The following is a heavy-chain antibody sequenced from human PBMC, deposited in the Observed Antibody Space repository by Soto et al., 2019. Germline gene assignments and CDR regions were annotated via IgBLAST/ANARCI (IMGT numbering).Heavy chain of an antibody. J-gene: IGHJ6*02. Sequence: QLQLQESGPGLVKPSETLSLMCTVSGGSLSSSNHYWAWIRQPPGKGLEWIGSMYYSGSTYHNPSLKSRLTISSDTSKNQFPLKLSSVTAADTAVYYCVRLGVTPYFHYFDMDVWGQGTTVTVSS. D-gene: IGHD2-21*02. V-gene: IGHV4-39*01. CDR3: VRLGVTPYFHYFDMDV. CDR2: MYYSGST. CDR1: GGSLSSSNHY.